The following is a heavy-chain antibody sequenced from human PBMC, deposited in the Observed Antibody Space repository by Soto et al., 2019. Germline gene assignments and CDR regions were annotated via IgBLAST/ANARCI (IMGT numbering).Heavy chain of an antibody. V-gene: IGHV3-9*02. D-gene: IGHD2-2*01. CDR1: GFTSDDYA. CDR3: AKDISTRGELDYYYYDGMDV. J-gene: IGHJ6*02. Sequence: EVQLVESGGGLVQPGRSLRLSCAASGFTSDDYAMHWVRQAPGKGLEWVSGISWNSGSIGYADSVKGRFTISRDNAKNSLYLQMNSLRAEDTALYYCAKDISTRGELDYYYYDGMDVWGQGTTVTVSS. CDR2: ISWNSGSI.